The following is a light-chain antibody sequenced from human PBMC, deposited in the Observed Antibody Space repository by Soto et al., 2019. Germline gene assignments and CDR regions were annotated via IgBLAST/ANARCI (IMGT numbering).Light chain of an antibody. V-gene: IGKV3-15*01. CDR2: GAS. J-gene: IGKJ2*01. CDR1: QSVSSN. CDR3: QQTYSTYT. Sequence: EIVMTQSPAALSVSPGERATLSCRASQSVSSNLAWYQQKPGQAPRLLIYGASTRATGIPARFSGSGSGTEFTLTVSSLQPEDFTTYYCQQTYSTYTFGQGSKL.